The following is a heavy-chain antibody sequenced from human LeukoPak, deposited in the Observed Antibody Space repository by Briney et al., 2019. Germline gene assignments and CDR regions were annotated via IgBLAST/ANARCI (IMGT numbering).Heavy chain of an antibody. CDR1: DGSVSSSNYY. CDR3: ASLGTLRY. J-gene: IGHJ4*02. V-gene: IGHV4-39*01. D-gene: IGHD7-27*01. CDR2: ISYSGTN. Sequence: PSETLSLTCTVSDGSVSSSNYYWGWIRQPPGKGLEWIGSISYSGTNYNNPSLKSRVSISIDTSKNQFSVKLTSVTAADTAMYYCASLGTLRYWGQGNLVTVSS.